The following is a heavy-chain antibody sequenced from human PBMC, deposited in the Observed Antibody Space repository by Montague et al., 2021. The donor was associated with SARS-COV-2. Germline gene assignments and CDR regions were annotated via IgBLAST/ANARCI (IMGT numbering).Heavy chain of an antibody. CDR2: ISYDGSNK. V-gene: IGHV3-30-3*01. J-gene: IGHJ4*02. Sequence: SLRLSCAASGFTLSSYAMHWVRQAPGKGLEWVAVISYDGSNKYYADSVKGRFTISRDNSKNTLYLQMNSLRAEDTAVYYCAAPMVKDYWGQGTLVTVSS. CDR3: AAPMVKDY. CDR1: GFTLSSYA. D-gene: IGHD5-18*01.